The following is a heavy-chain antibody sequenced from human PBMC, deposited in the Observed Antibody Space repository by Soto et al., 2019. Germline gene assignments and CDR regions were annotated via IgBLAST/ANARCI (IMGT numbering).Heavy chain of an antibody. D-gene: IGHD5-12*01. CDR1: GYSFTSYW. Sequence: GESLKISCKGSGYSFTSYWIGWVRQMPGKGLEWMGIIYPGDSDTRYSPSFQGQVTISADKSISTAYLQWSSLKASDTAMYYCARQLVVVATILGLGQWPESDAFDIWGQGTMVTVSS. J-gene: IGHJ3*02. CDR2: IYPGDSDT. V-gene: IGHV5-51*01. CDR3: ARQLVVVATILGLGQWPESDAFDI.